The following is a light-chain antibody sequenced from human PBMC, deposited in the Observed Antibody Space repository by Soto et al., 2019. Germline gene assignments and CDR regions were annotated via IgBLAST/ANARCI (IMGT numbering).Light chain of an antibody. CDR2: ASS. CDR3: QKYSHAPLT. Sequence: IQLTQSPSSLDACVGGKGTSVCRASEDISHYLAWYQQKPGKVPSLLIFASSKLHSEVPSRFSGSGSGTDFTLTISSLQPDDAATYYCQKYSHAPLTVGRGTKVDIK. V-gene: IGKV1-27*01. J-gene: IGKJ4*01. CDR1: EDISHY.